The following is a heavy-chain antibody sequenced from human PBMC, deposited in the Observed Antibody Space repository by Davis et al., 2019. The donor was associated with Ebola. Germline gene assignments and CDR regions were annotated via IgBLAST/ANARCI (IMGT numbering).Heavy chain of an antibody. CDR1: GFTFSNAW. CDR3: TTNSYDFWSGYYKDHDY. Sequence: GESLKISCAASGFTFSNAWMSWVRQAPGKGLEWVGRIKSKTDGGTTDYAAPVKGRFTISRDDSKNTLYLQMNSLKTEDTAVHYCTTNSYDFWSGYYKDHDYWGQGTLVTVSS. V-gene: IGHV3-15*01. J-gene: IGHJ4*02. D-gene: IGHD3-3*01. CDR2: IKSKTDGGTT.